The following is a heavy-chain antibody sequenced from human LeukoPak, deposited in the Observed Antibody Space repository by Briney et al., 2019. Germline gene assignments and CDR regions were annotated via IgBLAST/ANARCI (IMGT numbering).Heavy chain of an antibody. Sequence: ASVKVSCKASGYTFTGYYMHWVRQAPGQGLEWMGWINPNSGGTNYAQKFQGRVTMTRDTSISTAYMELSRLRSDDTAVYYCARGTLNSGGGPWGYYYYYMDVWGKGTTVTVSS. CDR2: INPNSGGT. CDR1: GYTFTGYY. CDR3: ARGTLNSGGGPWGYYYYYMDV. D-gene: IGHD2-15*01. V-gene: IGHV1-2*02. J-gene: IGHJ6*03.